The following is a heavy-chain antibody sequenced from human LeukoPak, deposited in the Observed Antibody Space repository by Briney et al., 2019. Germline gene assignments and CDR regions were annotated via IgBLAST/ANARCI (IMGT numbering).Heavy chain of an antibody. CDR3: ARLKSSSWFDY. J-gene: IGHJ4*02. Sequence: GGSLRLSCAASGFTVSSNYMSWVHQAPGKGLEWVSVIYSGGSTYYADSVKGRFTISRDNSKNTLYLQMNSLRAEDTAVYYCARLKSSSWFDYWGQGTLVTVSS. CDR2: IYSGGST. V-gene: IGHV3-53*01. D-gene: IGHD6-13*01. CDR1: GFTVSSNY.